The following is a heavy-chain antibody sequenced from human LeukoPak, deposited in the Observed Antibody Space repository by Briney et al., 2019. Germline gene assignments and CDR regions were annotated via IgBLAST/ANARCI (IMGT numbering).Heavy chain of an antibody. CDR1: GGSISSGGYY. D-gene: IGHD4-17*01. V-gene: IGHV4-30-2*01. Sequence: SETLSLTCTVSGGSISSGGYYWSWIRQPPGKGLEWIGYIYHSGSTYYNPSLKSRVTISVDRSKNQFSLKLSSVTAADTAVYYCARFLRSYYFDYWGQGTLVTVSS. CDR2: IYHSGST. J-gene: IGHJ4*02. CDR3: ARFLRSYYFDY.